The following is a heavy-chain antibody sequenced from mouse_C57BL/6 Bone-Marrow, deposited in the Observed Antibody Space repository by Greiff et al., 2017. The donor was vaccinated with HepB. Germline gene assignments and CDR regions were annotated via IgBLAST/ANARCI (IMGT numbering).Heavy chain of an antibody. CDR3: ARWGTTVVATSFDY. CDR1: GYTFTSYG. J-gene: IGHJ2*01. Sequence: QVQLQQSGAELARPGASVKLSCKASGYTFTSYGISWVKQRTGQGLEWIGEIYPRSGNTYYNEKFKGKATLPADKSSSTAYMELRSLTSEDSAVSFCARWGTTVVATSFDYWGQGTTLTVSS. V-gene: IGHV1-81*01. CDR2: IYPRSGNT. D-gene: IGHD1-1*01.